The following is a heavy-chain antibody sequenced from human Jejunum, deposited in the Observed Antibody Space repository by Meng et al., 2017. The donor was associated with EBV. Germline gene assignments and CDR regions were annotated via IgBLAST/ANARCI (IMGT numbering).Heavy chain of an antibody. CDR1: GGSISSSSYY. D-gene: IGHD1-26*01. Sequence: QPRPPGSGQGLGKPSETLSLTCTVSGGSISSSSYYWGWIRQPPGKGLEWIGTYYNSGSTYYNPSLKSRVTISVDTSKNQFSLKLISVTAADTAAYYCARQGPSGRTFDYWGQGTLVTVSS. CDR3: ARQGPSGRTFDY. CDR2: YYNSGST. J-gene: IGHJ4*02. V-gene: IGHV4-39*01.